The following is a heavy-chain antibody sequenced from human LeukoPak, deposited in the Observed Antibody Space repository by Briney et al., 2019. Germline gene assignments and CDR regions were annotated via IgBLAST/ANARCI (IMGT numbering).Heavy chain of an antibody. CDR3: ARGGSYAVDY. D-gene: IGHD1-26*01. CDR2: MNPNSGNT. CDR1: GYTFTSYD. Sequence: ASVKVSCKASGYTFTSYDINWVRQATGQGLEWMGWMNPNSGNTGYAQKFQGRVTMTRNTSTSTAYMELRSLRSDDTAVYYCARGGSYAVDYWGQGTLVTVSS. V-gene: IGHV1-8*01. J-gene: IGHJ4*02.